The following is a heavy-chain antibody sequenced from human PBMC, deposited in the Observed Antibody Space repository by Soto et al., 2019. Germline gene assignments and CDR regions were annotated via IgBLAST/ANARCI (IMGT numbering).Heavy chain of an antibody. D-gene: IGHD2-15*01. CDR3: ARGRGYCSGGSRESVPYPLEP. CDR1: GGSFSGYY. Sequence: SETLSLGCAVYGGSFSGYYWSWIRQPPGKGLEWIGEINHSGSTNYNPSLKSRVTISVDTSKNQFSLKLSSVTAADTAVYYCARGRGYCSGGSRESVPYPLEPSGEGTLVTVS. V-gene: IGHV4-34*01. CDR2: INHSGST. J-gene: IGHJ5*02.